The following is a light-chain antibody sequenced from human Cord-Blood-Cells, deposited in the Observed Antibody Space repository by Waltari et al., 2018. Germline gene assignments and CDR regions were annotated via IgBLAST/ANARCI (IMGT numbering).Light chain of an antibody. J-gene: IGLJ1*01. CDR1: SSNIGAGYD. V-gene: IGLV1-40*01. CDR3: QSYDSSLSAFYV. CDR2: GNS. Sequence: QSVLTQPPSVSGAPGQRVTISCTGSSSNIGAGYDVHWYQQLPGTAPKLLIYGNSMWPSGVPDRFSGYKSGTSASLAITGLQAEDEADYYCQSYDSSLSAFYVFGTGTKVTVL.